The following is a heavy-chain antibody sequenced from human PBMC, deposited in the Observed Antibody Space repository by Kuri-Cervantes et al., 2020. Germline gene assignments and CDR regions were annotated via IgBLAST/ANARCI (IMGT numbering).Heavy chain of an antibody. D-gene: IGHD3-22*01. V-gene: IGHV1-24*01. CDR2: FDPEDGET. CDR1: GYTLTELS. Sequence: ASVKVSCKVSGYTLTELSMHWVRQAPGKGLEWMGGFDPEDGETIYAQKFQGRVTMTEDTSTDTAYMELSSLRSEDTAVYYCARQVYYYDSSGHTEYYFDYWGQGTLVTVSS. J-gene: IGHJ4*02. CDR3: ARQVYYYDSSGHTEYYFDY.